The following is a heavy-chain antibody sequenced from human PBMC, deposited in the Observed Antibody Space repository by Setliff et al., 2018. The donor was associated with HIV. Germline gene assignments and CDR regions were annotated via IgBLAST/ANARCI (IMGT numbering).Heavy chain of an antibody. Sequence: SETLSLTCTVSGGSISSYYWSWIRQPPGKGLEWLGHTYSSGSTNYNPSLKSRVTISVDTSKNQFSLKLYSVTAADTAVYYCARAYFGSGSYGPWGPGTLVTVSS. CDR1: GGSISSYY. J-gene: IGHJ5*02. D-gene: IGHD3-10*01. V-gene: IGHV4-4*09. CDR3: ARAYFGSGSYGP. CDR2: TYSSGST.